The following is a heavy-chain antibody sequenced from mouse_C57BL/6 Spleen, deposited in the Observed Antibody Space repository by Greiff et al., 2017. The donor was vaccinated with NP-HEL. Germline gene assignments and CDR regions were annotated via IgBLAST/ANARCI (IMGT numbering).Heavy chain of an antibody. CDR2: ISDGGSYT. D-gene: IGHD2-3*01. Sequence: EVKVVESGGGLVKPGGSLKLSCAASGFTFSSYAMSWVRQTPEKRLEWVATISDGGSYTYYPDNVKGRFTISRDNAKNNLYLQMSHLKSEDTAMYYCAREEDGYYVSWFAYWGQGTLVTVSA. CDR3: AREEDGYYVSWFAY. J-gene: IGHJ3*01. CDR1: GFTFSSYA. V-gene: IGHV5-4*01.